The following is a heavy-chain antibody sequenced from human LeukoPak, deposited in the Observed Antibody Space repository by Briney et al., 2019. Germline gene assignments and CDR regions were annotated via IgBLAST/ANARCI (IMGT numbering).Heavy chain of an antibody. Sequence: SETLSLTCSVSGDSISSATHYWSWIRQPAGKGLEWIGRVYTTGSTNYNPSLKGRVSISVDTSKNQFSLNVTSVTAADTAVYYCAREREIAVAGTAPFDYWGQGTLVTVSS. D-gene: IGHD6-19*01. V-gene: IGHV4-61*02. CDR1: GDSISSATHY. CDR3: AREREIAVAGTAPFDY. CDR2: VYTTGST. J-gene: IGHJ4*02.